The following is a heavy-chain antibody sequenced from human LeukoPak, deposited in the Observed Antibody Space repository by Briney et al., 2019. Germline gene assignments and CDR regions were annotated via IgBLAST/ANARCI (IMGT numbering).Heavy chain of an antibody. D-gene: IGHD1-20*01. CDR1: EYRFTSYW. J-gene: IGHJ4*02. Sequence: GESLKISCKGSEYRFTSYWISWVRQMPGKGLEWMGRIDPSDSYTNYSPSFQGHVTISADKSISTAYLQWSSLKASDTAMYYCARSAITGTTSERLIDYWGQGTLVTVSS. CDR2: IDPSDSYT. V-gene: IGHV5-10-1*01. CDR3: ARSAITGTTSERLIDY.